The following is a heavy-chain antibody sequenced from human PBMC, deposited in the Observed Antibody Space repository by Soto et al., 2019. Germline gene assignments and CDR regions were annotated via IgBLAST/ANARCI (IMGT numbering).Heavy chain of an antibody. CDR3: AILRKYYYDSSGYPTNWFDP. D-gene: IGHD3-22*01. Sequence: ASETLSLTCAVSGGSISSGGYSWSWIRQPPGKGLEWIGYIYHSGSTYYNPSLKSRVTISVDRSKNQFSLKLSSVTAADTAVYYCAILRKYYYDSSGYPTNWFDPWGQGTLVTVSS. J-gene: IGHJ5*02. CDR1: GGSISSGGYS. V-gene: IGHV4-30-2*01. CDR2: IYHSGST.